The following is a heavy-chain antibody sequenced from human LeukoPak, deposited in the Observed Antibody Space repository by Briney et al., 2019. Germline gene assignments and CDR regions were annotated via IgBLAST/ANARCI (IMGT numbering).Heavy chain of an antibody. Sequence: SETLSLTCTVSGGSIRSYYWSWIRQPPGKGLEWIGYIYYSGSTSYNPSLKSRVTISVDTSKNQFSLKLSSVTAADTAVYYCARVYYSNSYVYWYFDLWGRGTLVTVSS. CDR2: IYYSGST. D-gene: IGHD6-13*01. CDR1: GGSIRSYY. V-gene: IGHV4-59*01. J-gene: IGHJ2*01. CDR3: ARVYYSNSYVYWYFDL.